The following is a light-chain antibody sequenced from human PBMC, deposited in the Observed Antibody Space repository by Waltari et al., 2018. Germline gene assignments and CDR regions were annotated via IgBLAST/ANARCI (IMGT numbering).Light chain of an antibody. CDR2: EVI. Sequence: QSALTQPPSVSGSPGQSVTISCTGTNSDVGSHDRVSWFQQFPGTAPKLLIYEVINRPSGVPVRFSATKSGNTASLTSSGRQGENEGDYYCISFTTTSTWVFGGGTKVTVL. V-gene: IGLV2-18*02. J-gene: IGLJ3*02. CDR3: ISFTTTSTWV. CDR1: NSDVGSHDR.